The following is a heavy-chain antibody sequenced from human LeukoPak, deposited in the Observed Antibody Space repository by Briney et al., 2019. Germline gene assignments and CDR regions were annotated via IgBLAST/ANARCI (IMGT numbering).Heavy chain of an antibody. V-gene: IGHV3-30*04. D-gene: IGHD1-26*01. CDR1: GFTFSSYA. CDR2: ISYDGSNG. Sequence: PGGSLRLSCAASGFTFSSYAMHWVRQAPGRGLEWVTVISYDGSNGYYVGSVKGRFTISRDNSQNTLYVQMSSLRPEDTAVYYCVREVTSGSFDYWGQGTLVTVSS. CDR3: VREVTSGSFDY. J-gene: IGHJ4*02.